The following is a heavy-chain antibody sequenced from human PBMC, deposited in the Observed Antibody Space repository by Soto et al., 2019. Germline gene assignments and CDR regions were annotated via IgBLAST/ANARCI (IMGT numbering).Heavy chain of an antibody. D-gene: IGHD4-4*01. Sequence: QVQLVQSGAEVKKPGASVKVSCKASGYTFTSYDINWVRQATGQGLERMGLMNPNSGNTGYAQKFQGRVTMTRNTSISTVYRELSSLRSEDTAVYYCARTVRGRMTTVTTFDYYYYYMDVLGKGTTVTVSS. V-gene: IGHV1-8*01. CDR2: MNPNSGNT. CDR1: GYTFTSYD. CDR3: ARTVRGRMTTVTTFDYYYYYMDV. J-gene: IGHJ6*03.